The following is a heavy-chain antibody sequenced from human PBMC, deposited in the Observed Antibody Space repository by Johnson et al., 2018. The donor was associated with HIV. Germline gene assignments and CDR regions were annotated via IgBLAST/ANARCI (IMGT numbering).Heavy chain of an antibody. CDR1: RFTFSSYA. J-gene: IGHJ3*02. CDR3: ARATVDDYGDYDDAFDI. V-gene: IGHV3-33*08. Sequence: QVQLVESGGGVVQPGRSLRLSCVASRFTFSSYALHWVRQAPGKGLEWVAVMWYDGSNKYYADSVKGRFTISRDNSKNTLYLQMNSLRAEDTAVYYCARATVDDYGDYDDAFDIWGQGTMVTVSS. D-gene: IGHD4-17*01. CDR2: MWYDGSNK.